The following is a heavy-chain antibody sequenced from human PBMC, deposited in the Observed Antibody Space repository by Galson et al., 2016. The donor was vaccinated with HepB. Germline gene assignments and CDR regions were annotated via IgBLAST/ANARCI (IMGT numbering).Heavy chain of an antibody. J-gene: IGHJ5*01. V-gene: IGHV3-21*01. CDR3: SRAINRVLIVAWFDS. Sequence: SLRLSCAASGFAFSAYTLNWIRQAPGKGLEWVSSISSSSTYKYYADSVKGRFTISRDNAQNPVYLQMNSLIGDDTALYYCSRAINRVLIVAWFDSWGQGTLVTVSS. D-gene: IGHD3-10*01. CDR2: ISSSSTYK. CDR1: GFAFSAYT.